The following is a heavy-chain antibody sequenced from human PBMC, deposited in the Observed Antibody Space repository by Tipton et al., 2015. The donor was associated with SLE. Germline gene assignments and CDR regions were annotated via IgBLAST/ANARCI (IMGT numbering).Heavy chain of an antibody. CDR3: ARTFYGGGDAFDV. J-gene: IGHJ3*01. V-gene: IGHV4-28*01. D-gene: IGHD4-23*01. Sequence: TLSLTCAVSGYSISTSDSNWWGWIRQPPGKGLEWIGYIYYRGTAYYNPSLRSRVTVSVDTSKNQYSLRLNSVTAVDTAVYYCARTFYGGGDAFDVWGQVTKVSVSS. CDR2: IYYRGTA. CDR1: GYSISTSDSNW.